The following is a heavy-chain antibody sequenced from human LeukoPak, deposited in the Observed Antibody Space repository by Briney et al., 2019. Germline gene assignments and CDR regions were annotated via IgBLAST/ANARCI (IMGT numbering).Heavy chain of an antibody. CDR2: IYTSGST. V-gene: IGHV4-61*02. Sequence: SQTLSLTCTVSGGSISSGSYYWSWIRQPAGKGLEWIGRIYTSGSTNYNPSLKSRVTISVDTSKNQFSLKLSSVTAADTAVYYCARDGEDIVVVPAAIWGQGTLDTVSS. D-gene: IGHD2-2*01. CDR1: GGSISSGSYY. J-gene: IGHJ4*02. CDR3: ARDGEDIVVVPAAI.